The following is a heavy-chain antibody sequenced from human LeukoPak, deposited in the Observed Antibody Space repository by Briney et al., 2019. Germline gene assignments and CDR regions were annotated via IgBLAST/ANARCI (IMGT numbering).Heavy chain of an antibody. CDR3: ARDSSVELTDAFDI. D-gene: IGHD4-23*01. V-gene: IGHV3-33*01. Sequence: GGSLRLSCTASGFIFKNYGMHWVRQTPGKGLEWLAVIWSDGNIKYYADSVKGRFTISRDNSKNTLYLQMNSLRAEDTAVYYCARDSSVELTDAFDIWRQGTMVTVSS. J-gene: IGHJ3*02. CDR2: IWSDGNIK. CDR1: GFIFKNYG.